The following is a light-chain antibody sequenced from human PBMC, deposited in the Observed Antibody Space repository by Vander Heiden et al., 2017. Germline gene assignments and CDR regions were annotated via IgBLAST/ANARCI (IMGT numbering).Light chain of an antibody. J-gene: IGKJ1*01. CDR3: QQYNSYSPTWT. CDR1: QSISSW. Sequence: DIQMTQSPSTLSASVGDRVTTTCRASQSISSWLAWYQQKPGKAPKLLIYDASSLESGVPSRFSGSGSGTEFTLTISSLQPDDFATYYCQQYNSYSPTWTFGQGTKVEIK. CDR2: DAS. V-gene: IGKV1-5*01.